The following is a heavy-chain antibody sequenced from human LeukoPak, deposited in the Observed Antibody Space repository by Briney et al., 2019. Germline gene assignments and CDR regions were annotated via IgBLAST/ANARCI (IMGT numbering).Heavy chain of an antibody. D-gene: IGHD1-26*01. CDR2: IYPGDSDT. Sequence: GESLKISCKGSGYPFDTYWIGWVRQMPGKGLEWMGIIYPGDSDTRYSPSFQRQVTISADKSISTAYLQWSSLKASDTAMYYCARQSTTVGATTTLGYWGQGTLVTVSS. J-gene: IGHJ4*02. CDR3: ARQSTTVGATTTLGY. CDR1: GYPFDTYW. V-gene: IGHV5-51*01.